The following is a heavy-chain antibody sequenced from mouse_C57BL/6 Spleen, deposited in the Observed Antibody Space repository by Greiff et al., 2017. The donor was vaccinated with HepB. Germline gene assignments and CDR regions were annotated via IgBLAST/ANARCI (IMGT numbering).Heavy chain of an antibody. V-gene: IGHV1-55*01. CDR3: ESKSLDGNGFDF. CDR2: IYPGSGST. D-gene: IGHD1-1*01. Sequence: QVQLQQPGAELVKPGASVKMSCKASGYTFTSYWITWVKPRPGQGLEWIGEIYPGSGSTNYNEKFKSKATLTVDTSSSTAYMQLSSLTSEDSAVYDCESKSLDGNGFDFGGRGTGVTVS. CDR1: GYTFTSYW. J-gene: IGHJ2*03.